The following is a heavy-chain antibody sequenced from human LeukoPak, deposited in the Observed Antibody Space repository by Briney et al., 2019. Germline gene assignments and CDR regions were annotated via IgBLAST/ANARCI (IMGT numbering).Heavy chain of an antibody. CDR2: IYSGGST. J-gene: IGHJ6*02. CDR1: GFTVSSNY. V-gene: IGHV3-53*01. Sequence: PGGSLRLSCAASGFTVSSNYMSWVRQAPGKGLEWVSVIYSGGSTYYADSVKGRFTISRDNSKNTLYLRMNSLRAEDTAVYYCARGSSSRVPYYGMDVWGQGTTVTVSS. CDR3: ARGSSSRVPYYGMDV. D-gene: IGHD6-13*01.